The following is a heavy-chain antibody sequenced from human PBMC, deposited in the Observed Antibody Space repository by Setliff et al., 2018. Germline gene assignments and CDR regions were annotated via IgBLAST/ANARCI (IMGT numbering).Heavy chain of an antibody. Sequence: PGESLKISCKGSGYRFTSNWIGWVRQMPGKGLEWMGWISAYNGNTNYAQKLQGRVTMTTDTYTGTGYMELRSLTSDDTGVYFCARFGGSCSSSSCYASDLWGQGTMVTVSS. CDR1: GYRFTSNW. J-gene: IGHJ3*01. D-gene: IGHD2-2*01. CDR2: ISAYNGNT. V-gene: IGHV1-18*04. CDR3: ARFGGSCSSSSCYASDL.